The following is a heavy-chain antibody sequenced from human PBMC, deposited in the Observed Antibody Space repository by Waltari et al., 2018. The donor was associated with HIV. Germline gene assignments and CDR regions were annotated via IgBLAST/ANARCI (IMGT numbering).Heavy chain of an antibody. CDR1: GSSISSYY. Sequence: QVQLQESCPGLVKPSETLSLTCTVSGSSISSYYWSWIRQPPGRGLEWIGYIYYSGSTNYNPSLKSRVTISVDTSKNQFSLKLSSVTAADTAVYYCARTPIYYDQWGRRFDIWGQGTMVTVSS. J-gene: IGHJ3*02. D-gene: IGHD3-22*01. CDR3: ARTPIYYDQWGRRFDI. V-gene: IGHV4-59*01. CDR2: IYYSGST.